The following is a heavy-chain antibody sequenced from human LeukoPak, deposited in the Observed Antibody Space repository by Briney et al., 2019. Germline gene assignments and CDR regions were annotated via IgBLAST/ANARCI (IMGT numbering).Heavy chain of an antibody. D-gene: IGHD2-2*01. Sequence: PSETLSLTCTVSGDSMSDFFWNWIRQSPGKGLEWIGYVYGGGGTRYNPSLSSRVAMSVDTSRGQVSLKLSSVTAADTAVYYCARGPDIVVVPSAFDIWGQGTMVTVSS. CDR2: VYGGGGT. CDR3: ARGPDIVVVPSAFDI. CDR1: GDSMSDFF. V-gene: IGHV4-4*08. J-gene: IGHJ3*02.